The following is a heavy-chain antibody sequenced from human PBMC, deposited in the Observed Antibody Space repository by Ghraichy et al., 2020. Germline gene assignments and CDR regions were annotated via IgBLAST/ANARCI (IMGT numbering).Heavy chain of an antibody. CDR1: GFTFSDYY. D-gene: IGHD6-6*01. CDR2: ISSSSSYT. CDR3: ASGAARHGSDY. V-gene: IGHV3-11*06. J-gene: IGHJ4*02. Sequence: GGSLRLSCAASGFTFSDYYMSWVRQAPGKGLEWVSYISSSSSYTNYADSVKGRFTISRDNAKNSLYLQMNSLRAEDTAVYYCASGAARHGSDYWGQGTLVTVFS.